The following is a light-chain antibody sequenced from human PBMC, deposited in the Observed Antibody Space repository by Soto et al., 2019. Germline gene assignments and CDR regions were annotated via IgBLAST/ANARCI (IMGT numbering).Light chain of an antibody. J-gene: IGKJ2*01. CDR1: QSVSSSF. CDR3: QQYGSSPRT. Sequence: EIVLTQSPGTLSLSPGERATLSCRASQSVSSSFLAWYQQKPGQAPRLLIYGVSSRATGIPDRFSGSGSRTDFTLTISRLEPEDFAVYYCQQYGSSPRTFGQGTKLEIK. V-gene: IGKV3-20*01. CDR2: GVS.